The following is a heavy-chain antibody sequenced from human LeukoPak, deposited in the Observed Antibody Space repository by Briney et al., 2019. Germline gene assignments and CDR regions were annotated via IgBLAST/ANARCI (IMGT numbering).Heavy chain of an antibody. CDR1: GYTFTSYG. D-gene: IGHD6-19*01. Sequence: ASVKVSCKASGYTFTSYGITWVRQAPGQGLEWMGWISAYSGNTNYAQKLQGRVTMSTDTSTTTAYMEVRSLSSDDTAVYYCARDIAVAGTGGYWGQGTLVTVSS. J-gene: IGHJ4*02. CDR3: ARDIAVAGTGGY. CDR2: ISAYSGNT. V-gene: IGHV1-18*01.